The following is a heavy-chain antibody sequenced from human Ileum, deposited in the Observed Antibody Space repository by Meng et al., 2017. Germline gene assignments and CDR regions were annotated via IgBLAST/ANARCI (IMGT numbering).Heavy chain of an antibody. CDR2: IYHTGST. Sequence: HVPVQESGPGPVEASGTLSLTCSVSVGSISTSNLWSWLRQSPGQGLEWIGEIYHTGSTTYNPSLESRVTVSVDKSNNQFSLRLTSATAADTAVYYCARVSQRDGYNSANFDYWGQGALVTVSS. CDR1: VGSISTSNL. J-gene: IGHJ4*02. D-gene: IGHD5-24*01. CDR3: ARVSQRDGYNSANFDY. V-gene: IGHV4-4*02.